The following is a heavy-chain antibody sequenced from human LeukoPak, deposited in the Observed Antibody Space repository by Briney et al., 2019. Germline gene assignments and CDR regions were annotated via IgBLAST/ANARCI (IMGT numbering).Heavy chain of an antibody. CDR3: ARTLPFYGSGSQPFDC. CDR2: IDWDDDK. D-gene: IGHD3-10*01. J-gene: IGHJ4*02. V-gene: IGHV2-70*16. Sequence: LRLSCAASGFTVSSNYMSWVRQAPGKGLEWLARIDWDDDKFYSTSLKTRLTISKDTSKNQVVLTMTNMDPVDTATYYCARTLPFYGSGSQPFDCWGQGTLVTVSS. CDR1: GFTVSSNY.